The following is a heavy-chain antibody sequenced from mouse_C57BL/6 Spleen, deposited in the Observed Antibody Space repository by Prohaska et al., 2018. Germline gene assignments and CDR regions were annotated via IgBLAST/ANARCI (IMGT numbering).Heavy chain of an antibody. CDR3: ARDYGSSYAMDY. V-gene: IGHV3-6*01. J-gene: IGHJ4*01. Sequence: DVQLQESGPGLVKPSQSLSLTCSVTGYSITSGYYWNWIRQFPGNKLEWKGYISYDGSNIYKPSLKNRISVTRDTSKNQVFLKLNSVTTEDTATYYGARDYGSSYAMDYWGQGTSVTVSS. CDR2: ISYDGSN. D-gene: IGHD1-1*01. CDR1: GYSITSGYY.